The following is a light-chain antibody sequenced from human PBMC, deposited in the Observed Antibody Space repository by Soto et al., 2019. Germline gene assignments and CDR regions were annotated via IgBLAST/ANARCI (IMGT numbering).Light chain of an antibody. CDR1: QSVDSTF. CDR3: QEDLSSVT. Sequence: EVVLTQSPGSLSLSPGQRATLSCRASQSVDSTFFAWYQKKPGQAPRLLIYGASKRATDMPDRFSGSGSGTNFTLIISGMETEDFEVYHCQEDLSSVTFGQGTKLEIK. CDR2: GAS. V-gene: IGKV3-20*01. J-gene: IGKJ1*01.